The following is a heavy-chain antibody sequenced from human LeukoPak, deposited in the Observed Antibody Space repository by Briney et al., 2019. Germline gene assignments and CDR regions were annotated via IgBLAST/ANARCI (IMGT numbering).Heavy chain of an antibody. CDR1: GFTFSDYW. D-gene: IGHD6-13*01. CDR2: IKQDGSEQ. J-gene: IGHJ5*02. CDR3: ARGIAAAGTRNWFDP. Sequence: GGSLRLSCAASGFTFSDYWMTWVRQAPGKGLEWVANIKQDGSEQFYVDSVKGRFTISRDNVKNSLYLQMNSLRAEDTAVYYCARGIAAAGTRNWFDPWGQGTLVTVSS. V-gene: IGHV3-7*05.